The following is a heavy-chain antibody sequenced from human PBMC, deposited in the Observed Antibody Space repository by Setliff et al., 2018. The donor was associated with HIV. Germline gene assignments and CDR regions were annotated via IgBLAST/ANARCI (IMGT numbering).Heavy chain of an antibody. CDR1: GGSFSDYY. CDR2: INHSGST. Sequence: SETLSLTCTVSGGSFSDYYWSWIRQPPGKGLEWIGQINHSGSTRYNPSLKSRVTISVDTSKNQFSLKVNSVTAADTAVYYCARFGVVILRGLDVWGKGTTVTVSS. V-gene: IGHV4-34*01. J-gene: IGHJ6*04. CDR3: ARFGVVILRGLDV. D-gene: IGHD3-3*01.